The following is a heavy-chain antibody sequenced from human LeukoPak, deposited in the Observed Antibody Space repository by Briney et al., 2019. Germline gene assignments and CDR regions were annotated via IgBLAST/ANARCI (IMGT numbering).Heavy chain of an antibody. Sequence: GSLRLSCAASGFPFRNYVIHWVRQAPGKGLEWVAVTSSDLNVKLYADSVKGRFTISRDNSRSTLYLQMNSLRPEDTAIYYCAREGYYGSGSPPSLYFDYWGQGTLVTVSS. CDR3: AREGYYGSGSPPSLYFDY. J-gene: IGHJ4*02. D-gene: IGHD3-10*01. CDR2: TSSDLNVK. CDR1: GFPFRNYV. V-gene: IGHV3-30-3*01.